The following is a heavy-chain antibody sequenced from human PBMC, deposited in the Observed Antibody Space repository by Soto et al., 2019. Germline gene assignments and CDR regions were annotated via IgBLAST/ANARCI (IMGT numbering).Heavy chain of an antibody. D-gene: IGHD2-15*01. Sequence: SETLSLTCTVSGGSISSGGYYWSWIRQHPGKGLEWIGYIYYSGSTYYNPSLKSRVTISVDTSKNQFSLKLSSVTAADTAVYYCARHCSGGSNGNNWFDPWGQGTLVTVSS. V-gene: IGHV4-31*03. J-gene: IGHJ5*02. CDR1: GGSISSGGYY. CDR3: ARHCSGGSNGNNWFDP. CDR2: IYYSGST.